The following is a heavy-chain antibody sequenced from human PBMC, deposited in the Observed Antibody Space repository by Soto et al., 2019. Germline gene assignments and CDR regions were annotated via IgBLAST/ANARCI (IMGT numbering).Heavy chain of an antibody. D-gene: IGHD3-22*01. CDR1: GGSFSGYY. V-gene: IGHV4-34*01. CDR3: AIGFYDSSGYYYPALDY. Sequence: SETLSLTCAVYGGSFSGYYWSWIRQPPGKGLEWIGGINHSGSTNYNPSLKSRVTISVDTSKNQFSLKLSSVTAADTAVYYCAIGFYDSSGYYYPALDYWGQGTLVTVS. J-gene: IGHJ4*02. CDR2: INHSGST.